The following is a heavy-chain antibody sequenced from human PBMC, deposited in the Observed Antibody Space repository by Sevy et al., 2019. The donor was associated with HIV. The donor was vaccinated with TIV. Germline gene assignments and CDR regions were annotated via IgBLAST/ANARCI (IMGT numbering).Heavy chain of an antibody. J-gene: IGHJ4*02. D-gene: IGHD3-22*01. Sequence: ASVKVSCKVSGYTLTGFSMHWVRQAPGKGLEWMATFDPEDDETIYAQKFQGRVTMTEDRSTDTAYMELSSLRSEDTAVYYCATTKDYYDSSAYPFDYWGQGTLVTVSS. CDR1: GYTLTGFS. CDR2: FDPEDDET. CDR3: ATTKDYYDSSAYPFDY. V-gene: IGHV1-24*01.